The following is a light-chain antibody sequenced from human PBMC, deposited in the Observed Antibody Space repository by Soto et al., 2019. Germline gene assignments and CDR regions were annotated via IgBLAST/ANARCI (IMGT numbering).Light chain of an antibody. CDR1: QSLDNY. CDR3: QQRGHWPS. Sequence: EIVLTQSPATLSLSPGERATLSCRASQSLDNYLAWYQHKPGQAPRLLIYDASTRATDIPARFSGSGSGTDFTLTISSLEPEDFAVFYCQQRGHWPSFGGGTKVEIK. J-gene: IGKJ4*01. V-gene: IGKV3-11*01. CDR2: DAS.